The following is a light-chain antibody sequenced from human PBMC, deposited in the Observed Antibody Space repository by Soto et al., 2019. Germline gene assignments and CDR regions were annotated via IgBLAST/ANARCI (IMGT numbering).Light chain of an antibody. CDR1: SSNIGAGFD. V-gene: IGLV1-40*01. CDR2: GDT. J-gene: IGLJ6*01. CDR3: QSYDSTLSGVI. Sequence: QAVLTQPPSVSGAPGQRVTISCTGNSSNIGAGFDVHWYQQLPGTAPKLLVYGDTNRPSGVPDRFSGSKSGTSASLAITGLQAEDEADYYCQSYDSTLSGVIFGRATNVTV.